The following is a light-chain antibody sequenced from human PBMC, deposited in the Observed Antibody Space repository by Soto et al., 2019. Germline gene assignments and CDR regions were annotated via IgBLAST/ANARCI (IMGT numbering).Light chain of an antibody. CDR1: SGHSSYI. J-gene: IGLJ3*02. CDR2: LEGSGSY. V-gene: IGLV4-60*02. CDR3: ETWDSNTHRV. Sequence: QLVLTQSSSASASLGSSVKLTCTLSSGHSSYIIAWHQQQPGKAPRYLMKLEGSGSYNKGSGVPDRFSGSSSGADRYLTISNPQFEDEADYYCETWDSNTHRVFGGGTKLTVL.